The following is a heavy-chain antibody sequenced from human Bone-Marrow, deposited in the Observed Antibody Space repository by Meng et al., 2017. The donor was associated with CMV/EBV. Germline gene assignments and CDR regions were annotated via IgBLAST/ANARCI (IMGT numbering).Heavy chain of an antibody. V-gene: IGHV3-74*01. CDR3: ARSRPPPSITSCYPFDY. J-gene: IGHJ4*02. Sequence: FTFSRYWMHRVRQVPGKGLVCVSRITSDGSCTKYADFVKGRFTISRDNAKNSLYLQMNSLRAEDTAVYYCARSRPPPSITSCYPFDYWGQGTLVTVSS. D-gene: IGHD2-2*01. CDR1: FTFSRYW. CDR2: ITSDGSCT.